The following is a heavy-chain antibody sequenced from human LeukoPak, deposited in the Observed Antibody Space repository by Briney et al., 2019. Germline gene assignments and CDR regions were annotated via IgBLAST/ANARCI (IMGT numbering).Heavy chain of an antibody. D-gene: IGHD3-10*01. CDR3: AKDYPLPLWFGEPHYMDV. CDR2: IRYDGSNK. V-gene: IGHV3-30*02. Sequence: PGGSLRLSCAASGFTFSSYGMHWVRQAPGKGLEWVAFIRYDGSNKYYADSVKGRFTISRDNSKNTLYLQMNSLRAEDTAVYYCAKDYPLPLWFGEPHYMDVWGKGTTVTISS. CDR1: GFTFSSYG. J-gene: IGHJ6*03.